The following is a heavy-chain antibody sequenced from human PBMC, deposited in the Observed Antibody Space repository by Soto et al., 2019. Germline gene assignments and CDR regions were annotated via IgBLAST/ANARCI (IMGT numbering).Heavy chain of an antibody. V-gene: IGHV3-23*01. CDR1: GFTFSSYA. CDR3: VIDPRSSGWSYNWYDP. CDR2: VNDSGDRT. Sequence: GGSLRLSCAASGFTFSSYAMSWVRQSPGEGLEWVSSVNDSGDRTYYADSVKGRFTISRDNSKNTLYLQMNTLRAEDTALYYCVIDPRSSGWSYNWYDPWGQGTRVTVSS. J-gene: IGHJ5*02. D-gene: IGHD6-19*01.